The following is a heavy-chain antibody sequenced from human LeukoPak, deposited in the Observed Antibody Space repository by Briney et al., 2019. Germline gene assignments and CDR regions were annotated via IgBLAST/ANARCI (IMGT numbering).Heavy chain of an antibody. V-gene: IGHV3-21*01. CDR2: ISSSSSYI. Sequence: GGSLRLSCAASGFSFSSFTMNWVRQAPGKGLEWVSSISSSSSYIYYADSVKGRFTIFRDNANNSLYLQMDSLRAEDTAVYYCARDQTGVGYSYGYEFDYWGQGTLVTVSS. D-gene: IGHD5-18*01. CDR1: GFSFSSFT. J-gene: IGHJ4*02. CDR3: ARDQTGVGYSYGYEFDY.